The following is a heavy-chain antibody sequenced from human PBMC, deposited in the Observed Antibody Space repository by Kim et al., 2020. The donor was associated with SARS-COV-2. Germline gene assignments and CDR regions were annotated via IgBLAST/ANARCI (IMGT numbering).Heavy chain of an antibody. CDR1: GNTLTKMS. CDR3: VTDEVFQ. J-gene: IGHJ1*01. V-gene: IGHV1-24*01. CDR2: FDPEIGQP. Sequence: ASVKVSCKVSGNTLTKMSMHWVRQAPGVGLDWMGYFDPEIGQPIYAQNFRGRFIVTYDTSTDTGYMELNSLTSEDAAVYYCVTDEVFQ.